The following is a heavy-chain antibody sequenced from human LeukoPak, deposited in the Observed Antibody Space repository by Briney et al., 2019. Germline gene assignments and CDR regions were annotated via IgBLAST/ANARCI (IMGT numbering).Heavy chain of an antibody. CDR2: INHSGST. D-gene: IGHD1-26*01. J-gene: IGHJ5*02. V-gene: IGHV4-39*07. Sequence: PSETLSLTCTVSGGSISSSSYYWGWIRQPPGKGLEWIGEINHSGSTNYNPSLKSRVTISVDTSKNQFSLKLSSVTAADTAVYYCARGTFLVVGATNPNWFDPWGQGTLVTVSS. CDR3: ARGTFLVVGATNPNWFDP. CDR1: GGSISSSSYY.